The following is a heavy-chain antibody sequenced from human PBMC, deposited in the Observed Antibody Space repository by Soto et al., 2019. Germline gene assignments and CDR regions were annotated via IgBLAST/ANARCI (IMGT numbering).Heavy chain of an antibody. CDR3: AKTAAMVSIDVYPRWFES. Sequence: AXGCLGLTFAANMDLNNSALSWVRQAPGRGLECLATLSASGATTLYADSLKGRFTISRDLSTSTVFLEMDSLRIEDTATYYCAKTAAMVSIDVYPRWFESWGQGTVVTVSS. D-gene: IGHD5-18*01. J-gene: IGHJ5*01. CDR1: MDLNNSA. CDR2: LSASGATT. V-gene: IGHV3-23*01.